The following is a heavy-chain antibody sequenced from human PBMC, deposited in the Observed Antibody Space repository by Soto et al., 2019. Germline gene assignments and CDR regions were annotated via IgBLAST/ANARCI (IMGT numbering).Heavy chain of an antibody. CDR2: IIPIFGTA. CDR1: GGTFSSYA. V-gene: IGHV1-69*01. Sequence: QVQLVQSGAEVKKPGSSVKVSCKASGGTFSSYAISWVRQAPGQGLEWMGGIIPIFGTANYAQKFQGRVTITADDSTSTAYMGLSSLRSEDTAVYYCARDSSSWTIGYYGMDVWGKGTTVTVSS. J-gene: IGHJ6*04. D-gene: IGHD6-13*01. CDR3: ARDSSSWTIGYYGMDV.